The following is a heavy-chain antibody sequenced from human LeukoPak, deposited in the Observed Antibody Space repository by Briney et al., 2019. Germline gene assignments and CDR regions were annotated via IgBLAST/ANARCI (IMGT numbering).Heavy chain of an antibody. CDR3: ARVRGIYSSGWLSWWFDP. V-gene: IGHV4-4*07. D-gene: IGHD6-19*01. CDR1: GGSLSSYY. J-gene: IGHJ5*02. CDR2: IYTSGST. Sequence: SETLSLTCTVSGGSLSSYYWSWIRQPAGKGLEWIGRIYTSGSTNYNPSLKSRVTMSVDTSKNQFSLKLSSVTAADTAVYYCARVRGIYSSGWLSWWFDPWGQGTLVTVSS.